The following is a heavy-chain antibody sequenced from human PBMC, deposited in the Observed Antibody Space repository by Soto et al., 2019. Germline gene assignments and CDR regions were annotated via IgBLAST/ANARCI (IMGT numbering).Heavy chain of an antibody. CDR3: ALLYQVYTIEQ. V-gene: IGHV5-51*01. Sequence: GESLKISCKASGYTFTNYWIGWVRQTPGRGLEWMGIIFPADSDTKYSPSYQSRVTVSVDSSTSTAYLQWRSLRASDSALYYCALLYQVYTIEQWGQGTLVTVSS. D-gene: IGHD2-2*02. J-gene: IGHJ4*02. CDR2: IFPADSDT. CDR1: GYTFTNYW.